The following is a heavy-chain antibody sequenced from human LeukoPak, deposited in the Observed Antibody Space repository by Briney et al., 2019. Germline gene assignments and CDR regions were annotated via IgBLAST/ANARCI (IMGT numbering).Heavy chain of an antibody. J-gene: IGHJ4*02. CDR1: GYTFTTYY. D-gene: IGHD3-9*01. Sequence: ASVKVSCKASGYTFTTYYIHWVRQAPGQGLEWMGIINPSGGSTTYAQKFQGRVTMTRDTSTSTVYMELSSLRSEDTAVYYCARDGPKYGGDILTTLWRFFDYWGQGTLVTVSS. V-gene: IGHV1-46*01. CDR3: ARDGPKYGGDILTTLWRFFDY. CDR2: INPSGGST.